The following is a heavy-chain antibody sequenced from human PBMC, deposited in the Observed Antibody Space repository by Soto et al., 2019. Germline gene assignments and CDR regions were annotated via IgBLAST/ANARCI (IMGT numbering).Heavy chain of an antibody. CDR1: GFTFSSYS. Sequence: EVQLVESGGGLVQPGGSLRLSCAASGFTFSSYSMNWVRQAPGKGLEWVSYISSSSSTIYYADSVKGRFTISRDNAKNSLYLQMNSLRDEDTAVYYCAKAYMTKYEALGRWGQGTLVTVSS. CDR2: ISSSSSTI. V-gene: IGHV3-48*02. CDR3: AKAYMTKYEALGR. D-gene: IGHD4-17*01. J-gene: IGHJ4*02.